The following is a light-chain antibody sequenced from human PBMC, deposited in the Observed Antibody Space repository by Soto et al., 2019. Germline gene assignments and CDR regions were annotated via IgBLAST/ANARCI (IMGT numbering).Light chain of an antibody. CDR3: QQTYRTPLT. CDR2: AAS. Sequence: DIHMTQAPSSLSASVLDRVTITFRAGQYIGRYLNWYQQKPGKAPELLIYAASSLHSGVPSRFSGSGSGTDFTLTISSLQPEDFATYSCQQTYRTPLTFGGGTKVDNK. V-gene: IGKV1-39*01. J-gene: IGKJ4*01. CDR1: QYIGRY.